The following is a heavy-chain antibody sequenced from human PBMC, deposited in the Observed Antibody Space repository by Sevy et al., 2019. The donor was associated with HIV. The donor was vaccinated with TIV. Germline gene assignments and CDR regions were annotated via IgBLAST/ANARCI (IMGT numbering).Heavy chain of an antibody. Sequence: GGCLRLSCAASGFTFSNAWMSWVRQAPGKGLEWVGRIKSKTDGGTTDYAAPVKGRFTISRDDSKNTLYLQMNSLKTEDTAVYYCTTDSDCTNGVCYTGDGYYYYMDVWGKGTTVTVSS. CDR3: TTDSDCTNGVCYTGDGYYYYMDV. D-gene: IGHD2-8*01. V-gene: IGHV3-15*01. CDR1: GFTFSNAW. J-gene: IGHJ6*03. CDR2: IKSKTDGGTT.